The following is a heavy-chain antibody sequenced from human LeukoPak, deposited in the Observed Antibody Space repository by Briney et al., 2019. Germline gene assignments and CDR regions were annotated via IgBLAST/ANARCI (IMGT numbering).Heavy chain of an antibody. CDR1: GGSFSGYY. D-gene: IGHD6-13*01. V-gene: IGHV4-34*01. Sequence: SETLSLTCAVYGGSFSGYYWSWIRQPPGKGLEWIGEINHSGSTNYNPSLKSRVTMSVDTSKKQFSLNLSSVTAADTAVYYCATTPREYSSTWYYFDYWGQGILVTVSS. J-gene: IGHJ4*02. CDR3: ATTPREYSSTWYYFDY. CDR2: INHSGST.